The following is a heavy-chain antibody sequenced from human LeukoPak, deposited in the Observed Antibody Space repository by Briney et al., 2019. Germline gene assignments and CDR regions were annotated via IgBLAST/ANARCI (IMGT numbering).Heavy chain of an antibody. J-gene: IGHJ4*02. Sequence: GGSLRLSCAASGFTFSSYSMNWVRQAPGKGLEWVSSISSSSSYICYADSVKGRFTISRDNAKNSLYLQMNSLRAEDTAVYYCALQGDYFDYWGQGTLVTVSS. CDR1: GFTFSSYS. CDR3: ALQGDYFDY. D-gene: IGHD4-11*01. CDR2: ISSSSSYI. V-gene: IGHV3-21*01.